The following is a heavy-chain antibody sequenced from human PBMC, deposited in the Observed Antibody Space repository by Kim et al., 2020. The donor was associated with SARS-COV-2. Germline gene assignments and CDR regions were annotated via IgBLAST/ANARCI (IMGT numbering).Heavy chain of an antibody. CDR3: AREKYHLDY. CDR2: RT. J-gene: IGHJ4*02. V-gene: IGHV4-31*01. D-gene: IGHD2-2*01. Sequence: RTDYNPSLKSPVTISVDTYKNQFALKLSYVTAADTAVYYCAREKYHLDYWGQGTLVTVSS.